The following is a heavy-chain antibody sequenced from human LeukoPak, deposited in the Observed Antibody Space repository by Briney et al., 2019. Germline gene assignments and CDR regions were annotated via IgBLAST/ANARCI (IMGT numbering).Heavy chain of an antibody. D-gene: IGHD4/OR15-4a*01. CDR2: ISLYNVKR. CDR1: GYTYSSIG. V-gene: IGHV1-18*01. J-gene: IGHJ6*02. CDR3: ATFPYYGAQNYFEFMDV. Sequence: ASVTVSCKASGYTYSSIGFSWLRQAPGQGREWMGWISLYNVKRENSHKLQCRGSMNTETSKRKAYMELRRRTDDDRAVYYCATFPYYGAQNYFEFMDVWGQGTTVIVSS.